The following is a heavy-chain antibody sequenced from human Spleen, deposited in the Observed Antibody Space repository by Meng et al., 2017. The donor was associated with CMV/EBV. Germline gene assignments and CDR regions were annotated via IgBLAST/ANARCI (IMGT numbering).Heavy chain of an antibody. CDR2: INPNSGGT. Sequence: TFTGYYMHWVRQAPGQGLEWMGRINPNSGGTNYAQKFQGRVTMTRDTSISTAYMELSRLRSDDTAVYYCARSSIVVVPAANYAGDDYWGQGTLVTVSS. D-gene: IGHD2-2*01. J-gene: IGHJ4*02. CDR1: TFTGYY. V-gene: IGHV1-2*06. CDR3: ARSSIVVVPAANYAGDDY.